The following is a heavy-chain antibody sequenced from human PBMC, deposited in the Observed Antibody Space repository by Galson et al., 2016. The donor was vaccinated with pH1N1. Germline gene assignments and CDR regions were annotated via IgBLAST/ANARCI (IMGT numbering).Heavy chain of an antibody. V-gene: IGHV3-30*18. CDR2: MSYDGSNK. CDR3: AKSPLFDGDCVGMDV. J-gene: IGHJ6*02. Sequence: SLRLSCAASGFTFSSYGMHWVRQAPGKGLEWVAVMSYDGSNKYYADSVKGRFTISRDNSKNTLYLQMNSLRAEDTAVYYFAKSPLFDGDCVGMDVWGQGTTVTVSS. D-gene: IGHD2-21*02. CDR1: GFTFSSYG.